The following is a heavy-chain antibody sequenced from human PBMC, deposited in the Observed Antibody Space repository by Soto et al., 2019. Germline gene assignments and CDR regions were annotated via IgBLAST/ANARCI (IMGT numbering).Heavy chain of an antibody. D-gene: IGHD2-2*01. CDR1: GGSISSGSYY. J-gene: IGHJ4*02. V-gene: IGHV4-39*01. Sequence: PSETLSLTCTVSGGSISSGSYYWGWIRQPPGKGLEWIGSIYYSGSTDYNPSLKRRVTISVDTSKNQFSLKLSSVTAADTAIYYCAGTTHLGFCSSTNCPADYWGQGTLVTVPQ. CDR2: IYYSGST. CDR3: AGTTHLGFCSSTNCPADY.